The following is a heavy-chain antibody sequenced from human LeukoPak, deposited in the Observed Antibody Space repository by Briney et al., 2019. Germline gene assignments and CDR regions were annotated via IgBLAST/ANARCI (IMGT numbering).Heavy chain of an antibody. CDR2: INPNSGGT. CDR1: GYTFTVYD. J-gene: IGHJ4*02. CDR3: ARSSAGYDILTE. V-gene: IGHV1-2*02. D-gene: IGHD3-9*01. Sequence: ASVTVSFTSSGYTFTVYDMHWVRQAPGQGLEWMGWINPNSGGTNYAQKFQGRVTMTRDTSISTAYMGLSRLRSDDTAVYYCARSSAGYDILTEWGQGTLVTVSS.